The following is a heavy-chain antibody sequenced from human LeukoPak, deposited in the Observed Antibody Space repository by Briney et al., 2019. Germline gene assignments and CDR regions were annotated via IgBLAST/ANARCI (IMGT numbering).Heavy chain of an antibody. CDR2: ISYDGSNK. CDR1: GFTVSSNY. CDR3: AKTDRVTPDTWVATTFDY. J-gene: IGHJ4*02. D-gene: IGHD1-26*01. Sequence: GGSLRLSCAASGFTVSSNYMSWVRQAPGKGLEWVAVISYDGSNKYYADSVKGRFTISRDNSKNTLYLQMNSLRAEDTAVYYCAKTDRVTPDTWVATTFDYWGQGTLVTVSS. V-gene: IGHV3-30*18.